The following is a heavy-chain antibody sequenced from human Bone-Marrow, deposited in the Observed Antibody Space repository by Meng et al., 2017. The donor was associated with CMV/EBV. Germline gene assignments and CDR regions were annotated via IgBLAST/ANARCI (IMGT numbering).Heavy chain of an antibody. D-gene: IGHD2-2*01. J-gene: IGHJ4*02. CDR2: ISYDGSNT. CDR3: ARSTGYCSRTSCYPHFDY. CDR1: GFTFSNYA. Sequence: GESLKISCAASGFTFSNYAMHWVRQAPGKGLEWVAVISYDGSNTYYADSVKGRFTISRDNSKNTPYLQMNSLRGEDTAVYYCARSTGYCSRTSCYPHFDYWGQGTRVTVSS. V-gene: IGHV3-30-3*01.